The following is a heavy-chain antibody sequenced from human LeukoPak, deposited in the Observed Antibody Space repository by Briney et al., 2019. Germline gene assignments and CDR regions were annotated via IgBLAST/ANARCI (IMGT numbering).Heavy chain of an antibody. Sequence: PSETLSLTCTVSGASISGYYWSWIRQPPGKRLEWLGYIISTGTINYSPSLKSRVTISIDTSKNQLSLQLTSVTAADTAVYYCARVTDWNDLDYWGQGTLVTVSS. CDR3: ARVTDWNDLDY. CDR1: GASISGYY. J-gene: IGHJ4*02. D-gene: IGHD1-1*01. V-gene: IGHV4-59*01. CDR2: IISTGTI.